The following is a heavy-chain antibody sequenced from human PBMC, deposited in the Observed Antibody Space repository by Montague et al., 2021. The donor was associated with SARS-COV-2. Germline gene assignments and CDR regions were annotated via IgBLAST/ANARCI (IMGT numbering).Heavy chain of an antibody. CDR1: GFSLSTSGVC. V-gene: IGHV2-70*11. Sequence: PALVKPTQTLTLTCTFSGFSLSTSGVCVSWIRQPPGKALEWLARIDWDDDKYYSTSLKTRLTISKDTSKNQVVLTMTNMDPVDTATYYCARRTYDILTGCDYGMDVWGQGTTVTVSS. CDR3: ARRTYDILTGCDYGMDV. CDR2: IDWDDDK. D-gene: IGHD3-9*01. J-gene: IGHJ6*02.